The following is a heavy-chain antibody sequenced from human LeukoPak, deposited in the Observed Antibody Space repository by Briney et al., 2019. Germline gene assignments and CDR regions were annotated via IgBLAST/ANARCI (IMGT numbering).Heavy chain of an antibody. J-gene: IGHJ4*02. D-gene: IGHD6-13*01. CDR2: INHSGST. Sequence: SETLSLTCAVYGGSFSGYYWSWIRQPPGKGLEWIGEINHSGSTNYNPSLKGRVTISVDTSKNQFSLKLSSVTAADTAVYYCARGWQLAPDFDYWGQETLVTVSS. V-gene: IGHV4-34*01. CDR1: GGSFSGYY. CDR3: ARGWQLAPDFDY.